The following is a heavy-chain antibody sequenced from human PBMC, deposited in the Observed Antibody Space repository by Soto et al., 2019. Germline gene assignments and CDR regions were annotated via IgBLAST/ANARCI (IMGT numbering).Heavy chain of an antibody. CDR3: ARDRAFVRLLETPRYFQH. J-gene: IGHJ1*01. CDR1: GFTFSSYA. D-gene: IGHD3-16*01. CDR2: ISYDGSNK. V-gene: IGHV3-30-3*01. Sequence: QVQLVESGGGVVQPGRSLRLSCAASGFTFSSYAMHWVRQAPGKGLEWVAVISYDGSNKYYADSVKGRFTISRDNSKNMLYLQINILRAEDTAVYYCARDRAFVRLLETPRYFQHWGHVTLVTVSS.